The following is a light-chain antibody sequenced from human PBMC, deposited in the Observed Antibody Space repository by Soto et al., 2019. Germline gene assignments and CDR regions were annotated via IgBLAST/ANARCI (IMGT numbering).Light chain of an antibody. CDR1: SSDVGAYNS. CDR3: SSYTSSSSYV. J-gene: IGLJ6*01. CDR2: DVS. V-gene: IGLV2-14*01. Sequence: QAVLTQPASVSGSPGQSIAISCTGTSSDVGAYNSVSWYQQYPGKAPKLMIHDVSNRPSGVSDRFSGSKSGNTASLTISGLQAEDEADYYWSSYTSSSSYVFGSGTKVTVL.